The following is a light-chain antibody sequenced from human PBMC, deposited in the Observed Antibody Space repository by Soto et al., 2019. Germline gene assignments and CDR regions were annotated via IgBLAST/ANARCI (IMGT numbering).Light chain of an antibody. CDR1: SSDVGDYNY. CDR3: SSYTSTNTLV. CDR2: GVS. V-gene: IGLV2-14*01. J-gene: IGLJ2*01. Sequence: QSALTQPASVSGSPGQSITISCTGTSSDVGDYNYVSWYQQHPGKTPKLIIYGVSNRPSGISNRVSGSKSGNTASLTISRLQAEDEADYYFSSYTSTNTLVFGGGTKVTVL.